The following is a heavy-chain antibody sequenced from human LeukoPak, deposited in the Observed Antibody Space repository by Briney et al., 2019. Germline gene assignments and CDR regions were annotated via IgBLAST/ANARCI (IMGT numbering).Heavy chain of an antibody. CDR3: AREFYDHGAFDI. CDR2: ISYDGGNK. J-gene: IGHJ3*02. Sequence: GGSLRLSCAASGFTFSSYAMHWVRQAPGKGLEWVAVISYDGGNKYYADSVKGRFTISRDNSKNTLYLQMNSLRAEDTAVYYCAREFYDHGAFDIWGQGTMVTVSS. V-gene: IGHV3-30-3*01. CDR1: GFTFSSYA. D-gene: IGHD2/OR15-2a*01.